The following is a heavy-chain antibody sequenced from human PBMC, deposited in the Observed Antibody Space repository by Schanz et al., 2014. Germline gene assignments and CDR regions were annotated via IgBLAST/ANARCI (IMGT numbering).Heavy chain of an antibody. J-gene: IGHJ4*02. V-gene: IGHV3-74*01. CDR3: VKIGYTHWSLDD. CDR1: GFTFNDYW. CDR2: INSDGRST. D-gene: IGHD6-13*01. Sequence: EVQLVESGGGLVQPGGSLRLSCAASGFTFNDYWMHWVRQAPGKGLVWVSRINSDGRSTNYADSVKGRFSISRDNAKKSLYLQMSSLRVEDTAVFYCVKIGYTHWSLDDWGQGILVTVSS.